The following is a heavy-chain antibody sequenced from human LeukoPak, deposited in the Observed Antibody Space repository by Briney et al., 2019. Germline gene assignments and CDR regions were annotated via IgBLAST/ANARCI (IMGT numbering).Heavy chain of an antibody. J-gene: IGHJ4*02. CDR1: GFTFSSYA. CDR3: ARGRASRYYFDY. Sequence: GGSLRLSCAVSGFTFSSYAMHWVRQAPGKGLEWVAVISYDGSNKYYADSVKGRFTISRDNSKNTLYLQMNSLRAEDTAVYYCARGRASRYYFDYWGQGTLVTVSS. V-gene: IGHV3-30*04. CDR2: ISYDGSNK.